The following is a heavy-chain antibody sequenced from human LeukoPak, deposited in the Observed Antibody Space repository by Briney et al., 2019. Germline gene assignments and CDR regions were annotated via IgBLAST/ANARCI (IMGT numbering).Heavy chain of an antibody. CDR2: ISSSSSTI. D-gene: IGHD3-22*01. V-gene: IGHV3-48*04. Sequence: GSLRLSCAASGFTFSSYSMNWARQAPGKGLEWVSYISSSSSTIYYADSVKGRFTISRDNAKNSLYLQMNSLRAEDTAVYYCVYYYDSSGAWGQGTLVTVSS. CDR1: GFTFSSYS. J-gene: IGHJ4*02. CDR3: VYYYDSSGA.